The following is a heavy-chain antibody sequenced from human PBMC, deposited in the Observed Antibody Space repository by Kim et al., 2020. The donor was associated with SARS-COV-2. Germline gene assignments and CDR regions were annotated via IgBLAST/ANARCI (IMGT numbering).Heavy chain of an antibody. J-gene: IGHJ5*02. V-gene: IGHV3-33*01. CDR1: GFTFSSYG. Sequence: GGSLRLSCAASGFTFSSYGMHWVRQAPGKGLEWVAVIWYDGSNKYYADSVKGRFTISRDNSKNTLYLQMNSLRAEDTAVYYCARDRNRRWFGETPGGWFDPWGQGTLVTVSS. D-gene: IGHD3-10*01. CDR2: IWYDGSNK. CDR3: ARDRNRRWFGETPGGWFDP.